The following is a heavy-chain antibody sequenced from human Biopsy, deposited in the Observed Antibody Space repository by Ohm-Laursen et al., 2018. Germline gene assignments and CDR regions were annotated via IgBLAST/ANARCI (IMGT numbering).Heavy chain of an antibody. V-gene: IGHV4-59*11. CDR3: ARGSNDFGGLYFPR. D-gene: IGHD4-23*01. Sequence: GTLSLTCSASGGSFTGHYWSWIRQPPGKGLEWIGHISYTGYTSYNASLKSRVTISVDTSRNHFSLRLSSLTAADTAVYYCARGSNDFGGLYFPRWGQGTLLTVSS. J-gene: IGHJ4*02. CDR1: GGSFTGHY. CDR2: ISYTGYT.